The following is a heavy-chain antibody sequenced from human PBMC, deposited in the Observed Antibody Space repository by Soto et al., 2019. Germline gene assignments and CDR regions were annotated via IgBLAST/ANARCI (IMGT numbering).Heavy chain of an antibody. Sequence: GESLKISCAASGFTFSSYGMHWVRQAPGKGLEWVAVISYDGSNKYYADSVKGRFTISRDNSKNSLYLQMNSLRAEDTAVYYCARLGYCSSTSCAHYAFDIWGQGTMVTVSS. D-gene: IGHD2-2*01. CDR2: ISYDGSNK. J-gene: IGHJ3*02. V-gene: IGHV3-30*03. CDR3: ARLGYCSSTSCAHYAFDI. CDR1: GFTFSSYG.